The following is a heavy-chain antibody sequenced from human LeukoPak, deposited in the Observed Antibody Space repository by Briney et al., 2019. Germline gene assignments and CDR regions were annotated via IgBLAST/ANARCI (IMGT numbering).Heavy chain of an antibody. J-gene: IGHJ4*02. CDR1: GGTFISYA. V-gene: IGHV1-69*13. D-gene: IGHD1-26*01. CDR3: ARGGGRPATTRAPVLYYFDY. Sequence: ASVKVSCKASGGTFISYAISWVRQAPGQGLEWIGWIVVGSGNTNYAQKFQGRVTITADESTSTAYRELSSLRSEDTAVYYCARGGGRPATTRAPVLYYFDYWGQGTLVTVSS. CDR2: IVVGSGNT.